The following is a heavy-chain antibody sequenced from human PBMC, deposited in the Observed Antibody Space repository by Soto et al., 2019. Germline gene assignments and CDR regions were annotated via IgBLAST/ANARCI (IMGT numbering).Heavy chain of an antibody. Sequence: GGSLRLSCAASGFTFSSYAMSWVRQAPGKGLEWVSAISGSGGSTYYADSVKGRLTISRDNSKNTLYLQMNSLRAEDTAVYYCANGGGYDYSDYWGQGTLVTVSS. CDR1: GFTFSSYA. CDR3: ANGGGYDYSDY. D-gene: IGHD5-12*01. V-gene: IGHV3-23*01. J-gene: IGHJ4*02. CDR2: ISGSGGST.